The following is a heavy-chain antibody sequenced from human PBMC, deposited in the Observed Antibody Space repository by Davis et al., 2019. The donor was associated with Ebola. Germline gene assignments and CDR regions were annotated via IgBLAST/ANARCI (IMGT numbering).Heavy chain of an antibody. CDR3: AREQWLARPVDY. D-gene: IGHD6-19*01. CDR2: IKQDGSEK. J-gene: IGHJ4*02. Sequence: GESLKISCAASGFTFSSYAMSWVRQAPGKGLEWVANIKQDGSEKYYVDSVKGRFTISRDNAKNSLYLQMNSLRAEDTAVYYCAREQWLARPVDYWGQGTLITVSS. V-gene: IGHV3-7*03. CDR1: GFTFSSYA.